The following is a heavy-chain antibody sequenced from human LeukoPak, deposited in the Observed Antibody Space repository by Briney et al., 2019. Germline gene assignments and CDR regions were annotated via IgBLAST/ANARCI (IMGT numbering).Heavy chain of an antibody. CDR2: IFYSGNT. V-gene: IGHV4-59*01. CDR1: GGSISGFH. Sequence: SETLSLTCTVSGGSISGFHWSWIRQPPGKGLEWIGYIFYSGNTNFNPSLKSRVTISVDTSRNKVSLKLSSVTAADTAVYYCARENTMVRGAFDAFDVWGQGTMVTVSS. D-gene: IGHD3-10*01. CDR3: ARENTMVRGAFDAFDV. J-gene: IGHJ3*01.